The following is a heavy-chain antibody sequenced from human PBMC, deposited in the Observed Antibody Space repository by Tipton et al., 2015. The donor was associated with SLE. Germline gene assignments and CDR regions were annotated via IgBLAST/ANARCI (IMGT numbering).Heavy chain of an antibody. CDR3: ARVRGRGYFQH. D-gene: IGHD3-10*01. J-gene: IGHJ1*01. CDR1: GGSISSYY. CDR2: IYYSGST. V-gene: IGHV4-59*01. Sequence: TLSLTCTVSGGSISSYYWSWIRQPPGKGLEWIGYIYYSGSTNYNPSLKSRVTISVDTSKNLFSLKLSSVTAADTAVYYWARVRGRGYFQHWGQGTLVTVSS.